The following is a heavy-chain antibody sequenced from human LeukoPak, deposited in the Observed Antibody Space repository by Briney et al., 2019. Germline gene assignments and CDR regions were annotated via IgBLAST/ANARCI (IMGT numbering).Heavy chain of an antibody. CDR1: GFTFSSYA. V-gene: IGHV3-23*01. CDR2: ISGSGGST. CDR3: AKDHRCSGGSCYSGAYDY. D-gene: IGHD2-15*01. Sequence: QSGGSLRLSCAASGFTFSSYAMSWVPQAPGKGLEWVSAISGSGGSTYYADSVKGRFTISRDNSKNTLYLQMNSLRAEGTAVYYCAKDHRCSGGSCYSGAYDYWGQGTLVTVSS. J-gene: IGHJ4*02.